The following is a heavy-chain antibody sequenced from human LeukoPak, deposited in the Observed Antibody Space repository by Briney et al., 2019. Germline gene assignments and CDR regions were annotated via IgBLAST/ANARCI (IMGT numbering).Heavy chain of an antibody. CDR2: ISYDGSNK. CDR1: GFTFSSYA. D-gene: IGHD1-1*01. J-gene: IGHJ4*02. Sequence: GGSLRLSCAASGFTFSSYAMHWVRQAPGKGLEWVAVISYDGSNKYYADSVKGRFTISRDNSRNTLYLQMNSLRSDDTAVYYCAPRSTTGTGAFDYWGPGTLVTVSS. CDR3: APRSTTGTGAFDY. V-gene: IGHV3-30-3*01.